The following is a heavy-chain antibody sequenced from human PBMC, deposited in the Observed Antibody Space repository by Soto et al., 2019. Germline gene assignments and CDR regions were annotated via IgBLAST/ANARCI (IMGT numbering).Heavy chain of an antibody. CDR3: AGLTIGWFDP. CDR2: IIPILGIA. V-gene: IGHV1-69*02. CDR1: GGTFSSYT. D-gene: IGHD3-10*01. J-gene: IGHJ5*02. Sequence: QVQLVQSGAEVKKPGSSVKVSCKASGGTFSSYTISWVRQAPGQGLEWMGRIIPILGIANYAQKFQGRVTITSDKATSTAYMELSSLRSEDTAVYYCAGLTIGWFDPWGQGTLVTVSS.